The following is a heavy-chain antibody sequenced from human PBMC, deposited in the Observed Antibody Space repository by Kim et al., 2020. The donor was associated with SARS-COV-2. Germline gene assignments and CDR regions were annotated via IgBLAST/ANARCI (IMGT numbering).Heavy chain of an antibody. D-gene: IGHD1-1*01. CDR1: GFTFGNYG. V-gene: IGHV3-9*01. CDR3: AKEAADPYNYIHP. CDR2: ISWTSGYT. J-gene: IGHJ5*02. Sequence: GGSLRLSCTASGFTFGNYGMHWVRQAPGKGLEWVSAISWTSGYTGYAESVKGRFTISRDNAKNTLYLQMSSLRGEDTALYYCAKEAADPYNYIHPWGQGT.